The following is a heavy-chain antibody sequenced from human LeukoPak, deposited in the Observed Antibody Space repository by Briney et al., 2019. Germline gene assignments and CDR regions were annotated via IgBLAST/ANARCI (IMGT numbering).Heavy chain of an antibody. CDR2: IYTSGST. CDR1: GGSISSYY. J-gene: IGHJ4*02. V-gene: IGHV4-4*07. D-gene: IGHD3-9*01. Sequence: SETLSLTCTVSGGSISSYYWSWIRQPAGKGLEWIGRIYTSGSTNYNPSLKSRVTMSVDTSKNQFSLKLSSVTAADTAVYYCAKATGYHQVDYFDYWGQGTLVTVSS. CDR3: AKATGYHQVDYFDY.